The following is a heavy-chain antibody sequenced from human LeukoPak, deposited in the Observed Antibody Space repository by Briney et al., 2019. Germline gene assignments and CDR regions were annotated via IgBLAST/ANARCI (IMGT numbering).Heavy chain of an antibody. V-gene: IGHV3-7*01. CDR3: ASAGGRIVARPGY. CDR1: GFTFSSHW. D-gene: IGHD6-6*01. J-gene: IGHJ4*02. CDR2: IKQDGSEK. Sequence: GGSLRLSCAGSGFTFSSHWMSWVRQAPGKGLEWVANIKQDGSEKYYVDSVKGRFTISRDNAKNSLYLQMNSLRAEDTAVYYCASAGGRIVARPGYWGQGTLVTVSS.